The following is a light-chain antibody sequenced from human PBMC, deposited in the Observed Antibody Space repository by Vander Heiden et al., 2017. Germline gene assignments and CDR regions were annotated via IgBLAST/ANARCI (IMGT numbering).Light chain of an antibody. CDR3: QAWNSSTVV. CDR1: KMGDKY. J-gene: IGLJ1*01. V-gene: IGLV3-1*01. CDR2: KDS. Sequence: SYELTQPPSVAVPPGQTARTTRSGDKMGDKYACWYQQKSGQSPVLCIYKDSKRPSGIPERFSGSNSATTATLTISGTQAVDDSYYYSQAWNSSTVVFGTGTKLTVL.